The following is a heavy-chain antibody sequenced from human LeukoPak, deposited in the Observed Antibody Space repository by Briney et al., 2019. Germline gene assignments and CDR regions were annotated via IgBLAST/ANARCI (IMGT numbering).Heavy chain of an antibody. CDR3: ARDFWVAAAGTLYYFDY. Sequence: PGGSLRLSCAASGFTFSSYGMSWVRQAPGKGLEWVSSISSSSYIYYADSVKGRFTISRDNAKNSLYLQMNSLRAEDTAVYYCARDFWVAAAGTLYYFDYWGQGTLVTVSS. D-gene: IGHD6-13*01. J-gene: IGHJ4*02. CDR1: GFTFSSYG. CDR2: ISSSSYI. V-gene: IGHV3-21*01.